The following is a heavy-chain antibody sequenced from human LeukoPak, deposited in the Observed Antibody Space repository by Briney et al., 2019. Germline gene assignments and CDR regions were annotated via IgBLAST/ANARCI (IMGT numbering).Heavy chain of an antibody. Sequence: GALRLSCAASGFTFSSYAMSWVRQAPGKGLEWVSAISDSGGSAYYADSVKGRFTISRDNSQNTLYLQINSLRAEDTAVYYCAPRWTSAARSYGMDVWGQGTTVTVSS. CDR1: GFTFSSYA. CDR3: APRWTSAARSYGMDV. V-gene: IGHV3-23*01. D-gene: IGHD3-3*01. CDR2: ISDSGGSA. J-gene: IGHJ6*02.